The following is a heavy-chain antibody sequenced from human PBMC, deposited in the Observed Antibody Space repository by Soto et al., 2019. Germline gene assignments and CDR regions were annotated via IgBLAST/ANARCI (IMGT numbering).Heavy chain of an antibody. CDR2: ISSSDFI. Sequence: EVQLVESGGGLVKPGGSLTLSCAASGFTLSTYSMNWVRQAPGRGLEWVSSISSSDFIYYADSVKGRFTISRDNAMNSLSLQMNSLRAEDTAIYYCSRDLPLFITGTFYFYYGMDVW. V-gene: IGHV3-21*01. CDR3: SRDLPLFITGTFYFYYGMDV. J-gene: IGHJ6*01. D-gene: IGHD1-20*01. CDR1: GFTLSTYS.